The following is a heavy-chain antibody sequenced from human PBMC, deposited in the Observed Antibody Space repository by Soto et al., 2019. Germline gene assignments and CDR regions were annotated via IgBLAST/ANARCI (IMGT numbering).Heavy chain of an antibody. CDR1: GHTFTGYY. J-gene: IGHJ6*02. CDR3: ARTATTYYYYYYGMDV. V-gene: IGHV1-2*02. CDR2: INPNSGGT. D-gene: IGHD2-15*01. Sequence: ASVKVSCKASGHTFTGYYMHWVRQAPGQGLEWMGWINPNSGGTNYAQKFQGRVTMTRDTSISTAYMELSRLRSDDTAVYYCARTATTYYYYYYGMDVWGQGSTVTVSS.